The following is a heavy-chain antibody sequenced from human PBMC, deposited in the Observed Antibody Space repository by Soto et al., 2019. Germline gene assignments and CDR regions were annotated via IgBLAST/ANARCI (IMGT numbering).Heavy chain of an antibody. CDR2: IYNDGST. Sequence: SQTLSCAASGFIVSSSYMSWVRQAPGKGLEWVSSIYNDGSTYYADSVKGRFIISRDNSKNTIYLQILSLRAEDTAVYYCARDSYTRYWGQGTLVTVSS. CDR1: GFIVSSSY. CDR3: ARDSYTRY. V-gene: IGHV3-66*01. D-gene: IGHD4-4*01. J-gene: IGHJ4*02.